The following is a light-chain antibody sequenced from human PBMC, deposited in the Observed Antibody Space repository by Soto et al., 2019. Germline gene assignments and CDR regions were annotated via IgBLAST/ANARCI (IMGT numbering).Light chain of an antibody. Sequence: DIQMTQSPSSLSASVGDRVTITCQASQDISKYLNWYQQKPGKAPKLLIYDASNLETGVPSRFSGSGSGTDFTLTINSLQPEDIAKYYCQQYKSLLSFGPGTKLDIK. CDR3: QQYKSLLS. CDR1: QDISKY. J-gene: IGKJ3*01. V-gene: IGKV1-33*01. CDR2: DAS.